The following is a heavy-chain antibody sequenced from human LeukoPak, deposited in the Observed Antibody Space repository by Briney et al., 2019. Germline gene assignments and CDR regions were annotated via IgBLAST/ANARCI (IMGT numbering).Heavy chain of an antibody. D-gene: IGHD6-13*01. CDR3: ARLGSSPAAGTIDY. J-gene: IGHJ4*02. CDR1: GGSISSYY. V-gene: IGHV4-59*01. CDR2: IYYSGST. Sequence: SETLSLTCTASGGSISSYYWSWIRQPPGKGLEWIGYIYYSGSTNYNPSLKSRVTISVDTSKNQFSLKLSSVTAADTAVYYCARLGSSPAAGTIDYWGQGTLVTVSS.